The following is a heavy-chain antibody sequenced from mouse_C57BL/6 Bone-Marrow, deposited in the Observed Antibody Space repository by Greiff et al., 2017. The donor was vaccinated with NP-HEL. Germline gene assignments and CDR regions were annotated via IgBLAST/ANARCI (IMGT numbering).Heavy chain of an antibody. Sequence: QVQLKQPGAELVKPGASVKLSCKASGYTFTSYWMHWVKQRPGQGLEWIGMIHPNSGSTNYNEKFKSKATLTVDKASSTAYMQLSSLTSEDTAVYYCARFYYSSFAYWGQGTLVTVSA. CDR3: ARFYYSSFAY. J-gene: IGHJ3*01. V-gene: IGHV1-64*01. CDR1: GYTFTSYW. D-gene: IGHD2-1*01. CDR2: IHPNSGST.